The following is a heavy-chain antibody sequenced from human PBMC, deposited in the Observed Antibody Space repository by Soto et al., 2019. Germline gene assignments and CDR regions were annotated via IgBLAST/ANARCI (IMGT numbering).Heavy chain of an antibody. CDR1: GYTFTIYG. V-gene: IGHV1-18*01. D-gene: IGHD2-2*01. J-gene: IGHJ3*01. CDR2: ISADSRNT. CDR3: ARRVGVVPVYDAYDL. Sequence: QVQLVQSGAEVKKPGASVKVSCKASGYTFTIYGISWMRQAPGQGLEWMGWISADSRNTKYAQKFQDRGTMTTDTTTSTAYMELRSRRSDDTAMYYCARRVGVVPVYDAYDLGGQWTMVTVSS.